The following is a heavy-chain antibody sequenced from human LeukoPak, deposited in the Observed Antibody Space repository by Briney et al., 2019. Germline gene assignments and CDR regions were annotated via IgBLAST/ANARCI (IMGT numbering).Heavy chain of an antibody. CDR3: ARQGLRYFDWSSAFDY. D-gene: IGHD3-9*01. V-gene: IGHV4-59*08. J-gene: IGHJ4*02. CDR1: GGSISSYY. Sequence: SETLSLTCTVSGGSISSYYWSWIRQPPGKGLEWIGYIYYSGSTNYNPSLKSRVTISVDTSKNQFSLKPSSVTAADTAVYYCARQGLRYFDWSSAFDYWGQGTLVTVSS. CDR2: IYYSGST.